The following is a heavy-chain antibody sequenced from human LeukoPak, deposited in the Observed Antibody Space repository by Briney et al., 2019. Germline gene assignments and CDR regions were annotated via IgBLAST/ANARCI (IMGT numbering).Heavy chain of an antibody. V-gene: IGHV4-59*08. CDR2: IYYSGST. CDR1: GGSISSYY. CDR3: ARGTRAESYGSGPNYYYGMDV. Sequence: SETLSLTCTVSGGSISSYYWNWIRQPPGKGLEWIGYIYYSGSTNYNPSLKSRVTISVDTSKNQFSLKLSSVTAADTAVHYCARGTRAESYGSGPNYYYGMDVWGQGTTVTVFS. J-gene: IGHJ6*02. D-gene: IGHD3-10*01.